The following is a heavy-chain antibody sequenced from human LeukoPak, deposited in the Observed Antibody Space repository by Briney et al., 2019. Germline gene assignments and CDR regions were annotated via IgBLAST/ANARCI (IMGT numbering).Heavy chain of an antibody. CDR3: AREDDSGSYYELVY. CDR1: GFTFSSYS. D-gene: IGHD1-26*01. CDR2: ISSSSSYI. Sequence: GGSLSLSCAASGFTFSSYSMNWVRQAPGKGLEWVSSISSSSSYIYYADSVKGRFTISRDNAKNSLYPQMNSLRAEDTAVYYCAREDDSGSYYELVYWGQGTLVTVSS. J-gene: IGHJ4*02. V-gene: IGHV3-21*01.